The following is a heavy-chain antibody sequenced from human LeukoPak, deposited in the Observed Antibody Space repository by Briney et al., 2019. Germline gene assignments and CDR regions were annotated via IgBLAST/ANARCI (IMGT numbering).Heavy chain of an antibody. V-gene: IGHV4-39*07. CDR2: IYYTGST. D-gene: IGHD2-8*01. Sequence: SETLSLTCTVSRGSVSSSTYYWSWVRQPPGKGLEWIASIYYTGSTYYNPSLKSRVTISPDMSKNEFFLTMTSVTAADTAVYFCTAEKNGSPHYWGQGTQVTVSS. CDR3: TAEKNGSPHY. J-gene: IGHJ4*02. CDR1: RGSVSSSTYY.